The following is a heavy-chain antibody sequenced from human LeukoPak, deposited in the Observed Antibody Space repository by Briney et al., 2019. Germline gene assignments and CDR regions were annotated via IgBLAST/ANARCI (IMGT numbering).Heavy chain of an antibody. CDR1: GFTFSSYW. CDR3: ASFIYYDFWSAQTGSRGRYYYYYGMDV. D-gene: IGHD3-3*01. Sequence: GGSLRLSCAASGFTFSSYWMSWVRQAPGKGLEWVANIKQDGSEKYYVDSVKGRFTISRDNAKNSLYLQMNSLRAEDTAVYYCASFIYYDFWSAQTGSRGRYYYYYGMDVWGQGTTVTVSS. CDR2: IKQDGSEK. V-gene: IGHV3-7*03. J-gene: IGHJ6*02.